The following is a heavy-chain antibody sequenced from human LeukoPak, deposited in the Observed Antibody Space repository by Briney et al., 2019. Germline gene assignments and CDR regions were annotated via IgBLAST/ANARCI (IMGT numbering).Heavy chain of an antibody. CDR3: ARDPSITMVRGARDY. J-gene: IGHJ4*02. V-gene: IGHV1-18*01. CDR1: GYTFTSYG. Sequence: ASVKVSCKASGYTFTSYGISWVRQAPGQGLEWMGWISAYNGNTNYAQKLQGRVTMTTDTSTSTAYMELRSLRSDDTAVYYCARDPSITMVRGARDYWGQGTLVTVSS. CDR2: ISAYNGNT. D-gene: IGHD3-10*01.